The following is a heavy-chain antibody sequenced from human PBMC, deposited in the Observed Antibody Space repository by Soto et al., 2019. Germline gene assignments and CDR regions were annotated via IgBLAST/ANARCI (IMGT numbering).Heavy chain of an antibody. J-gene: IGHJ4*02. Sequence: ETLSLTCAVYGGSFSGYYWSWIRQPPGKGLEWIGEINHSGSTNYNPSLKSRVTISVDTSKNQFSLKLSSVTAADTAVYYCARGKLSDYVWGSYRYHFDYWGQVTVVT. D-gene: IGHD3-16*02. CDR1: GGSFSGYY. CDR2: INHSGST. CDR3: ARGKLSDYVWGSYRYHFDY. V-gene: IGHV4-34*01.